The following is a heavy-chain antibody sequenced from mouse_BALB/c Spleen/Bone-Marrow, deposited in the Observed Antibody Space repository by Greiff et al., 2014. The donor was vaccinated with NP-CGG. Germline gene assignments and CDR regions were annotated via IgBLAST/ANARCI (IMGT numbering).Heavy chain of an antibody. CDR2: IRNKANGYTT. V-gene: IGHV7-3*02. CDR1: EFTFTDYY. D-gene: IGHD2-3*01. J-gene: IGHJ2*01. Sequence: EVKLVESGGGLVQPGGSLRLSCATSEFTFTDYYMSWVRQPPGKALEWLGFIRNKANGYTTEYSASVKGRFTISRDNSQSILYLQMNTLRAEDSATYYCARDRGLLRFDYWGQGTTLTVSS. CDR3: ARDRGLLRFDY.